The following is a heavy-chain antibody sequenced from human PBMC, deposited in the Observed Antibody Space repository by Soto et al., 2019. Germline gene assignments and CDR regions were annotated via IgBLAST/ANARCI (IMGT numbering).Heavy chain of an antibody. CDR2: ISYDGSAK. CDR3: ANDSDVVREKFSHY. V-gene: IGHV3-30-3*02. D-gene: IGHD2-21*01. CDR1: GLTVSRHS. Sequence: GGPLRLSCEASGLTVSRHSLQWVRQAPGKGMEWVAFISYDGSAKYNADSVQGRFTIARDNSKSTVYLQLDSLRLDDTAVYYCANDSDVVREKFSHYRRQGTLATVSS. J-gene: IGHJ4*02.